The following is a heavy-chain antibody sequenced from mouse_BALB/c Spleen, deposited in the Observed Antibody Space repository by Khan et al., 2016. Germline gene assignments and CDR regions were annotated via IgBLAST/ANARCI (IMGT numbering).Heavy chain of an antibody. D-gene: IGHD1-2*01. CDR1: GYSITSDYA. J-gene: IGHJ1*01. Sequence: VQLQQSGPGLVKPSQSLSLTCTVTGYSITSDYAWNWIRQFPGNKLEWMGYIRYSGSTTSNPSLKSRISITRDTSKTQFFLQLYTVTTKDKATYYCTRSPTATRYFDVWGAGTTVTVSS. CDR3: TRSPTATRYFDV. V-gene: IGHV3-2*02. CDR2: IRYSGST.